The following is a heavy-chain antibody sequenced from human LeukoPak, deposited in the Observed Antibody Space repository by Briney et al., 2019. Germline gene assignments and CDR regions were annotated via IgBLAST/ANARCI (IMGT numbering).Heavy chain of an antibody. CDR2: IYSGGST. CDR1: EFTVSSNY. Sequence: GGSLRLSCAASEFTVSSNYMSWVRQAPGKGLGWVSVIYSGGSTYYADSVKGRFTISRDNSKNTLYLQMNSLRAEDTAVYYCARAGGLRIAVAPIDCWGQGTLVTVSS. CDR3: ARAGGLRIAVAPIDC. D-gene: IGHD6-19*01. V-gene: IGHV3-53*01. J-gene: IGHJ4*02.